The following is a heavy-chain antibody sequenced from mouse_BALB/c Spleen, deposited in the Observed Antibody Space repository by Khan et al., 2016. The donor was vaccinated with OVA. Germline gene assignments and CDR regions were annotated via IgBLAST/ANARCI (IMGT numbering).Heavy chain of an antibody. Sequence: VELVESGAELAKPGASVKMSCKASGYTFTSYWMHWVKQRPGQGLEWIGYINPSTGYTEYNQKFKDKATLTADKSSSTAYMQLSSLTSEDSAVDYCASYYGSSYYYAMDYWGQGTSVTVSS. CDR3: ASYYGSSYYYAMDY. J-gene: IGHJ4*01. CDR1: GYTFTSYW. D-gene: IGHD1-1*01. V-gene: IGHV1-7*01. CDR2: INPSTGYT.